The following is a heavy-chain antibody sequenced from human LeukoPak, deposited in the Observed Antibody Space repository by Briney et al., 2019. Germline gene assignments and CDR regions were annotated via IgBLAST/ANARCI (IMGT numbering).Heavy chain of an antibody. D-gene: IGHD2-15*01. CDR3: ARVVVVAATVDY. CDR1: GYTFTSYG. J-gene: IGHJ4*02. Sequence: ASVKVSCKASGYTFTSYGISWVRQAPGQGLEWMGWISAYNGNTNYAQKLQGRVTMTTDTSTSTASMELRSLRSDDTAVYYCARVVVVAATVDYWGQGTLVTVSS. CDR2: ISAYNGNT. V-gene: IGHV1-18*01.